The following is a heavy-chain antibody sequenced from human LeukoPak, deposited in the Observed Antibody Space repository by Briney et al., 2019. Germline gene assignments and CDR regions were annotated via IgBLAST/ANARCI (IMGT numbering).Heavy chain of an antibody. D-gene: IGHD4-23*01. CDR3: VRGNDYGGPHY. J-gene: IGHJ4*02. Sequence: GGSLRLSCAVSGFTFSSYWMHWVRQAPGKGLVWVSRIDRDGSRINYADSVKGRFTISRDNGENTLFLQMNSLRAEDAAVYYCVRGNDYGGPHYWGQGTLVTVSS. CDR2: IDRDGSRI. V-gene: IGHV3-74*01. CDR1: GFTFSSYW.